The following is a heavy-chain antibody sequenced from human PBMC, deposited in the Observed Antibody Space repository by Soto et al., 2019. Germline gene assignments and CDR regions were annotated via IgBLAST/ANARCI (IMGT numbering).Heavy chain of an antibody. CDR2: INPATGAA. Sequence: QLHLVQSGAVVTKPGASVTVSCSASGYPVTAYYMHWVRQAPGRGLEWMGGINPATGAAKYTQTLRGRVTLNREPSTNTGFMEQSGLTSEDTAVFYCARGGGVGVAGSAAFDMWGQGTLVTVSS. CDR3: ARGGGVGVAGSAAFDM. CDR1: GYPVTAYY. J-gene: IGHJ3*02. V-gene: IGHV1-2*02. D-gene: IGHD3-3*01.